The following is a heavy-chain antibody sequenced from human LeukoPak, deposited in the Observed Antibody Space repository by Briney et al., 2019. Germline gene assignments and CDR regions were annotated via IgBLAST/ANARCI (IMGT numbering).Heavy chain of an antibody. CDR2: INHSGST. J-gene: IGHJ6*03. V-gene: IGHV4-34*01. Sequence: PSETLSLTCAVYGGSFSGYYWSWIRQPPGKGLEWIGEINHSGSTNYNPSLKSRVTISVDTSKNQFSLKLSSVTAADTAVYYCARVPQRWELPHYYYYYYMDVWGKGTTVTVSS. CDR1: GGSFSGYY. CDR3: ARVPQRWELPHYYYYYYMDV. D-gene: IGHD1-26*01.